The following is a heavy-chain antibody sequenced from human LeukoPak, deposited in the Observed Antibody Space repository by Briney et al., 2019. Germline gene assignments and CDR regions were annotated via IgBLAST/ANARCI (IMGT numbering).Heavy chain of an antibody. CDR3: ARASWVSSTDAVR. D-gene: IGHD3-16*01. J-gene: IGHJ4*02. CDR2: ISGNGET. V-gene: IGHV3-23*01. Sequence: GGSLRLSCAASGLSFSSFAMSWVRQGPARGLEWVSSISGNGETFYADSVKGRFTLSSDSSRNTVYFQPNNLRVEETAIYYCARASWVSSTDAVRWGQGTLVTVCS. CDR1: GLSFSSFA.